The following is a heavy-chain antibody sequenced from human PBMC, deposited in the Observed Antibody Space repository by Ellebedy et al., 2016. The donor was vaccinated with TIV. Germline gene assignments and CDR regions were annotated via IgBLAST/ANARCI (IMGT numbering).Heavy chain of an antibody. CDR1: GFPFRSYS. D-gene: IGHD3-10*01. Sequence: PGGSLRLSCAASGFPFRSYSLHWVLPSPGTGLEWVSSISSSSSYIYYADSVKGRFTISRDNVKISLYLQMNSLRAEDTAVYYCAIDFGERPYYYHYGMDVWGQGTTVTVSS. V-gene: IGHV3-21*01. CDR2: ISSSSSYI. CDR3: AIDFGERPYYYHYGMDV. J-gene: IGHJ6*02.